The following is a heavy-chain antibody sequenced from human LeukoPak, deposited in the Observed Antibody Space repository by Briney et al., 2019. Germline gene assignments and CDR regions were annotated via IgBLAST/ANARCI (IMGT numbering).Heavy chain of an antibody. CDR2: ISAYNGNT. CDR1: GYTFTSYG. Sequence: GASVKVSCKASGYTFTSYGISWVRQAPGQGLEWMGWISAYNGNTNYAQKLQGRVTMTTDTSTSIAYMELRSLRSDDTAVYYCARAYCSGGSCYFDYWGQGTLVTVSS. D-gene: IGHD2-15*01. J-gene: IGHJ4*02. CDR3: ARAYCSGGSCYFDY. V-gene: IGHV1-18*01.